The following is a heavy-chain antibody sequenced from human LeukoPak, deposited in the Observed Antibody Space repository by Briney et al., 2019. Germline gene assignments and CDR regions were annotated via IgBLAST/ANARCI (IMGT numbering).Heavy chain of an antibody. Sequence: SSETLSLTCTVSGYSISSGYYWGWIRQPPGTGLEWIGSIYHSGSTYYNPSLKSRVTISVDTSKNQFSLKLSSVTAADTAVYYCARADYSSTWSHDYYYMDVWGKGTTVTVSS. V-gene: IGHV4-38-2*02. CDR2: IYHSGST. J-gene: IGHJ6*03. CDR3: ARADYSSTWSHDYYYMDV. D-gene: IGHD6-13*01. CDR1: GYSISSGYY.